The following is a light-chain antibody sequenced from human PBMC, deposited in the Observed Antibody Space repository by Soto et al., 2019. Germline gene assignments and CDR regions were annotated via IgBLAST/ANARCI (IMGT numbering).Light chain of an antibody. Sequence: DIQMTQSPSTLSGSVGDRVTITCRASQTISSWLAWYQQKPGKAPKILIYKASTLRSGVPPRFSGSGSGTEFTLTISSLKPDDFATYYCQQYNSYSEAFGQGTKVELK. CDR2: KAS. V-gene: IGKV1-5*03. CDR3: QQYNSYSEA. CDR1: QTISSW. J-gene: IGKJ1*01.